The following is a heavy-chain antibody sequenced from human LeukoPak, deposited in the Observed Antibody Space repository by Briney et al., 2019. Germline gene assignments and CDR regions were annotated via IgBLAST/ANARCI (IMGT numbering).Heavy chain of an antibody. V-gene: IGHV3-66*01. Sequence: PGGSLRLSCAASGFTVSSNYMSWVRQAPGKGLEWVSVIYSGGSTYYSDSVKGRLTISSDNSKNTLYLQMTGLRAEDTAVYYCAREEVFDYWGQGTLVTVSS. CDR2: IYSGGST. CDR3: AREEVFDY. CDR1: GFTVSSNY. J-gene: IGHJ4*02.